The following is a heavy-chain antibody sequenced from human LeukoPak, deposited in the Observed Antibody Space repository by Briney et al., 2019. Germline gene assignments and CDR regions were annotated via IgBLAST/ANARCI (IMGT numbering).Heavy chain of an antibody. Sequence: ASVNVSCKASGYTLTRQGINWVGQAPRHPREGMRWISGFNGNTKYAQKLQGRVTMTTDTSTSTAYMDLRSLRSDDTAVYFCARNLLVGGYSGGDWFDLWGQGTLVTVSS. CDR1: GYTLTRQG. CDR2: ISGFNGNT. J-gene: IGHJ5*02. D-gene: IGHD5-18*01. V-gene: IGHV1-18*01. CDR3: ARNLLVGGYSGGDWFDL.